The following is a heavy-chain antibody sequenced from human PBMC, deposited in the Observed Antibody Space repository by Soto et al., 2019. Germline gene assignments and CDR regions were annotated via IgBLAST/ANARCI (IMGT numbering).Heavy chain of an antibody. CDR3: ARLQIYDSRAAPTPIFHP. Sequence: QLQESGPGLVKPSETLSLTCTVSGGSFTSTNYFWGWIRQPPGKGLEWIGYMYYNGNTFYSPSLKSRVTMSVDTSKRHFSLDLSSVTAAATAMYYCARLQIYDSRAAPTPIFHPWGLGAMVTVSS. CDR2: MYYNGNT. CDR1: GGSFTSTNYF. V-gene: IGHV4-39*02. D-gene: IGHD3-22*01. J-gene: IGHJ1*01.